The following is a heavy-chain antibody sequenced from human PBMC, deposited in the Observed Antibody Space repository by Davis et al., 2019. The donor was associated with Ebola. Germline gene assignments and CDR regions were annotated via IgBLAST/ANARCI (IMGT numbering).Heavy chain of an antibody. Sequence: GESLKISCTASGYIFSNYWIGWVRQMPGKGLEWMGIIYPGDSDTRYSPSFQGQVTISADKSISTAYLQWSSLKASDTAMYYCARHSFLGNYYYYGLDVWGQGTTVTVSS. J-gene: IGHJ6*02. CDR2: IYPGDSDT. CDR3: ARHSFLGNYYYYGLDV. CDR1: GYIFSNYW. D-gene: IGHD2/OR15-2a*01. V-gene: IGHV5-51*01.